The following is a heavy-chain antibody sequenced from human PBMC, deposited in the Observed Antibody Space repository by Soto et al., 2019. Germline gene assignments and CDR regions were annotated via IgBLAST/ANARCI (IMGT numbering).Heavy chain of an antibody. D-gene: IGHD1-1*01. V-gene: IGHV1-18*01. Sequence: QVQQVQSGAEVKRPGASAKVSCKASGYTFTSYGFSWVRQAPGQGLEWMGWISAYDGSTNYAQKFQGKVHRTTDTTTGTAYNGLKNLGTDDQAGYYRARHNSQWPNWFDPWGQGTLVTVSS. CDR3: ARHNSQWPNWFDP. J-gene: IGHJ5*02. CDR1: GYTFTSYG. CDR2: ISAYDGST.